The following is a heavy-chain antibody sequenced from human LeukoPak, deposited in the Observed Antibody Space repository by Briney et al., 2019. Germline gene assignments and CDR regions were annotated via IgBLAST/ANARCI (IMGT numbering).Heavy chain of an antibody. V-gene: IGHV4-4*07. CDR3: ARTTEGYCRGRSCYSYYYYMDV. J-gene: IGHJ6*03. D-gene: IGHD2-15*01. Sequence: SETLSLTCTVSGASISGYYWSWIRQPAGKALEWIGRIYVTGSTTYNPSLESRVTMSLDTSKNHFSLKLRSVTAADTAVYYCARTTEGYCRGRSCYSYYYYMDVWGKGTTVTVSS. CDR2: IYVTGST. CDR1: GASISGYY.